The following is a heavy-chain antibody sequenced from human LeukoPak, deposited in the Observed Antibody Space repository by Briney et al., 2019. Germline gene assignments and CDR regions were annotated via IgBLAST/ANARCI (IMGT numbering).Heavy chain of an antibody. CDR2: IYTSGST. Sequence: SETLSLTCTVSGGSISSYYWSWIRQPPGKGLEWIGYIYTSGSTNYNPSLKSRVTISVDTSKNQFSLKLSSVTAADTAVYYCARSRKQWLVLFDYRGQGTLVTVSS. V-gene: IGHV4-4*09. CDR3: ARSRKQWLVLFDY. D-gene: IGHD6-19*01. CDR1: GGSISSYY. J-gene: IGHJ4*02.